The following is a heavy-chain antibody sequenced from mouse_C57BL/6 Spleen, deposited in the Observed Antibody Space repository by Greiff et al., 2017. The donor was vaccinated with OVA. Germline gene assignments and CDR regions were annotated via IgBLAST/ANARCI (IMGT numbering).Heavy chain of an antibody. Sequence: QVQLKQSGAELVKPGASVKISCKASGYAFSSYWMNWVKQRPGKGLEWIGQIYPGDGDTNYNGKFKGKATLTADKSSSTAYMQLSSLTSEDSAVYFCARRDYDYDFDYWGQGTTLTVSS. D-gene: IGHD2-4*01. CDR3: ARRDYDYDFDY. CDR2: IYPGDGDT. V-gene: IGHV1-80*01. CDR1: GYAFSSYW. J-gene: IGHJ2*01.